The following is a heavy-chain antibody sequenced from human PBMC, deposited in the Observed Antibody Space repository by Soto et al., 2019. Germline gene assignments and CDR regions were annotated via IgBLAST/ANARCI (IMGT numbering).Heavy chain of an antibody. J-gene: IGHJ4*02. CDR3: ALSTVTTIFDY. CDR1: GFTFSDYY. Sequence: GGSLRLSCAASGFTFSDYYMSWIRQAPGKGLEWVSYISSSGSTIYYADSVKGRFTISRDNAKNSLYLQMNSLRAEDTAVYYCALSTVTTIFDYWGQGTLVTVSS. V-gene: IGHV3-11*01. CDR2: ISSSGSTI. D-gene: IGHD4-17*01.